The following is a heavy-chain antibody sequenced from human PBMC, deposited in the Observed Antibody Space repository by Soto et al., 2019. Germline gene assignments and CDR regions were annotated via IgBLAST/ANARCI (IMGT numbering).Heavy chain of an antibody. D-gene: IGHD3-10*01. CDR3: ARDGQTYGQGDY. CDR1: GFSLSDYS. CDR2: ISSSISYT. J-gene: IGHJ4*02. V-gene: IGHV3-11*06. Sequence: QVQLVESGGGLVKPGGSLTLSCAASGFSLSDYSMSWIRQAPGKGLEWVSYISSSISYTHYADSVKGRFTASRDNAKNSVFLHLNSLRAEDTSVYYCARDGQTYGQGDYWGQGTLVT.